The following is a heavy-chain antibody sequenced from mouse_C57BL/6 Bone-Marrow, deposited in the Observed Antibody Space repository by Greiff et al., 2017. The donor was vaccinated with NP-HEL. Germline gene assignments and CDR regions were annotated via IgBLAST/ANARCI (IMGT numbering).Heavy chain of an antibody. V-gene: IGHV5-6*02. CDR1: GFTFSSYG. J-gene: IGHJ4*01. CDR3: ARRAYYSNYYAMDY. Sequence: EVMLVESGGDLVKPGGSLKLSCAASGFTFSSYGMSWVRQTPDKRLEWVATISSGGSYTYYPDSVKGRFTISRDNAKNTLYLQMSSLKSEDTAMYYCARRAYYSNYYAMDYWGQGTSVTVSS. D-gene: IGHD2-5*01. CDR2: ISSGGSYT.